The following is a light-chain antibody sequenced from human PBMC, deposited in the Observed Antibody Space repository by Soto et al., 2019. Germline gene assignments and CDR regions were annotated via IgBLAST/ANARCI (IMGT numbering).Light chain of an antibody. CDR2: AAS. CDR1: QDLASW. V-gene: IGKV1-12*02. J-gene: IGKJ5*01. CDR3: QQANSFPS. Sequence: IQMTHSPSSVSASVGDTVTIACRASQDLASWLAWYQHKPGKAPNLLLCAASTLQSGVPSRFSGSGSGTDFTLTISSLQPEDSGTYFCQQANSFPSFGQGTRLEIK.